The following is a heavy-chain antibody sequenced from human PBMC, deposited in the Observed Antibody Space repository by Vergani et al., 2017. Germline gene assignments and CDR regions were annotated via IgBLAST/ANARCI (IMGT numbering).Heavy chain of an antibody. CDR2: ISGNNDDV. V-gene: IGHV3-21*04. CDR3: AKTSNYDFWSGYYMGLDY. D-gene: IGHD3-3*01. Sequence: EVQMVESWGGLVKPGGSLILSCVASGFTFSHYSMNWVRQAPGKGLEWVSSISGNNDDVYYADSVKGRFTISRDNSKNTLYLQMNSLRAEDTAVYYCAKTSNYDFWSGYYMGLDYWGQGTLVTVSS. J-gene: IGHJ4*02. CDR1: GFTFSHYS.